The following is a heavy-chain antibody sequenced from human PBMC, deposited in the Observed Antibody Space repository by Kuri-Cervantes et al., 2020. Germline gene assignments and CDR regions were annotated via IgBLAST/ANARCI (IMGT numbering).Heavy chain of an antibody. Sequence: GESLKISCAASGFTFNNYAMHWVRQAPGKGLEWVSAISGSGGSTYYADSVKGRFTISRDNSKNTLYLQMNSLRAEDTAVYYCAREMYSSSPFDYWGQGTLVTVSS. CDR2: ISGSGGST. CDR1: GFTFNNYA. J-gene: IGHJ4*02. D-gene: IGHD6-13*01. CDR3: AREMYSSSPFDY. V-gene: IGHV3-23*01.